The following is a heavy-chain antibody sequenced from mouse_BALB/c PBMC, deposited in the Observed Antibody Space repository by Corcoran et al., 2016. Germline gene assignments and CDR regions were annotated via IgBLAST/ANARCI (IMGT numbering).Heavy chain of an antibody. CDR1: GYTFTDSN. CDR3: ARWGITTFDY. Sequence: EVLLQQSGPVLVTPGASVKITCKTSGYTFTDSNMDWVKQSHGESLEWIGDINPRSRGTIYNQTFEGRATLTVDKSSSTAYMELRSLTSEDTAVDYCARWGITTFDYWGQGTTVTVSS. CDR2: INPRSRGT. V-gene: IGHV1-18*01. D-gene: IGHD1-1*01. J-gene: IGHJ2*01.